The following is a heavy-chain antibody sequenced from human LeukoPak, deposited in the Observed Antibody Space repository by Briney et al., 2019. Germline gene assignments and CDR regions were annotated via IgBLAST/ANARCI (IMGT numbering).Heavy chain of an antibody. D-gene: IGHD6-13*01. V-gene: IGHV4-4*02. CDR2: IYHSGIT. CDR3: ARRDTSSWYEYFDL. CDR1: GASISSNNW. J-gene: IGHJ4*02. Sequence: SETLSLTCAVSGASISSNNWWSWVRPSPGKGLEWIGEIYHSGITNYNPSLKSQVTILVDKSKNQFSLKLRSVTAADTAVYFCARRDTSSWYEYFDLWGQGTLVIVSS.